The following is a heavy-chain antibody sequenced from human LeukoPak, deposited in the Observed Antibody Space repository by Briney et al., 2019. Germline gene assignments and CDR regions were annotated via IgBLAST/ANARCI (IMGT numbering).Heavy chain of an antibody. CDR2: IYYSGST. CDR3: ARWGIAPFDY. J-gene: IGHJ4*02. Sequence: HPETLSLTCAVYGGSFSGYYWSWIRQPPGKGLEWIGYIYYSGSTNYNPSLKSRVTISVDTSKNQFSLKLSSVTAADTAVYYCARWGIAPFDYWGQGTLVTVSS. V-gene: IGHV4-59*01. D-gene: IGHD6-13*01. CDR1: GGSFSGYY.